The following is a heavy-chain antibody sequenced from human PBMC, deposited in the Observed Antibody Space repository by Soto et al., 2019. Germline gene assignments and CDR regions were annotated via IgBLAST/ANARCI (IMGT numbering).Heavy chain of an antibody. CDR2: TYYRSKWYN. V-gene: IGHV6-1*01. Sequence: PSQALSLTCSISGDSVSSNSAAWNWIRQSPSRGLEWLGRTYYRSKWYNDYAVSVKSRITINPDTSKNQFSLQLNSVTPEDTAVYYCARDKYLLGMGWFYYYGMDVWGQGTTVTVSS. D-gene: IGHD6-19*01. CDR1: GDSVSSNSAA. CDR3: ARDKYLLGMGWFYYYGMDV. J-gene: IGHJ6*02.